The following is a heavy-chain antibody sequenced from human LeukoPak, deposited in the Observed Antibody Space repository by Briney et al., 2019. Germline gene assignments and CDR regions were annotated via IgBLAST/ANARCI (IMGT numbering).Heavy chain of an antibody. V-gene: IGHV4-38-2*02. J-gene: IGHJ4*02. D-gene: IGHD6-13*01. Sequence: SETLSLTCTVSGYSISSGYYWGWIRPPPGKGLEWIGSIYHSGSTYYNPSLKSRVTISVDTSKNQFSLKLSSVTAADTAVYYCARSSYSSSWLKATYYFDYWGQGTLVTVSS. CDR3: ARSSYSSSWLKATYYFDY. CDR2: IYHSGST. CDR1: GYSISSGYY.